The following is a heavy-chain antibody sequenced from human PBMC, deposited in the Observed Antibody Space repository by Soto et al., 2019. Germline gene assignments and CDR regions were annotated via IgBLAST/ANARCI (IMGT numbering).Heavy chain of an antibody. Sequence: GGSLRLSCAASGFTFSSYAMSWVRQAPGKGLEWVSAISGSGGSTYYADSVKGRFTISRDNSKNTLYLQMNSLRAEDTAVYYRAKAATWHIVGVPAAAAGEVTNSFDPWGQGTLVSVTS. CDR3: AKAATWHIVGVPAAAAGEVTNSFDP. J-gene: IGHJ5*02. CDR2: ISGSGGST. D-gene: IGHD2-2*01. V-gene: IGHV3-23*01. CDR1: GFTFSSYA.